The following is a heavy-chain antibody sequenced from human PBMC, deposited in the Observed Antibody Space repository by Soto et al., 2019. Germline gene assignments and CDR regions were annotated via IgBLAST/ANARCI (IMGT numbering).Heavy chain of an antibody. V-gene: IGHV3-23*01. CDR2: ISGGGDRT. D-gene: IGHD2-2*01. CDR3: ARKVLGSTSRPDWWYFDL. Sequence: EVQLLESGGGLVQPGGSLRLSCVGSGFTFINYAMNWVRQTPWKGLEWVSTISGGGDRTFDADTVKGRFTISRDNSKNTVNLQMNSLRADYPAVYYCARKVLGSTSRPDWWYFDLWGRGTLVTVSS. CDR1: GFTFINYA. J-gene: IGHJ2*01.